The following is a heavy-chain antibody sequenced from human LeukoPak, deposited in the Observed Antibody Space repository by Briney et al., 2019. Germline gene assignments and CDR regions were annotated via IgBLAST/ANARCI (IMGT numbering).Heavy chain of an antibody. V-gene: IGHV3-48*03. J-gene: IGHJ4*02. Sequence: GGSLRLSCAASGLTFSSYGMSWVLQAPGKGLEWVSYISSNGGTMYYANSVKGRFTISRDNAKNSLYLQMNSLRVEDTAVYYCARGNIRGYSYGFDSWGQGTLVTVSS. CDR3: ARGNIRGYSYGFDS. CDR2: ISSNGGTM. D-gene: IGHD5-18*01. CDR1: GLTFSSYG.